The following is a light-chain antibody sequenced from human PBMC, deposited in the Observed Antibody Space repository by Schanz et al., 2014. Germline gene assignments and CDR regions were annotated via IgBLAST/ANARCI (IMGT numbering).Light chain of an antibody. CDR3: QQYYFTPQLT. CDR2: GAS. Sequence: ETLMTQSPATLSVSPGGRATLSCRASQGIGSNLAWYRQKPGQAPSLLIYGASTRATGIPARFSGGGSGTDFTLTISSLQAEDVAVYFCQQYYFTPQLTFGGGTRVEIK. J-gene: IGKJ4*01. V-gene: IGKV3D-15*01. CDR1: QGIGSN.